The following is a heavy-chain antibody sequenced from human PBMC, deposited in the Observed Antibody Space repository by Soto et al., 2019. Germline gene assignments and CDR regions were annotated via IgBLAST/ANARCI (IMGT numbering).Heavy chain of an antibody. D-gene: IGHD3-10*01. V-gene: IGHV4-59*01. CDR1: GGSISSYY. J-gene: IGHJ6*02. CDR3: ARKDYASGSSSMDV. CDR2: IYYSGST. Sequence: PSETLSLTCTVSGGSISSYYWSWIRQPPGKGLEWIGYIYYSGSTNYNPSLKSRVTISVDTSKNQFSLKLSSVTAADTAVYYCARKDYASGSSSMDVWGQGTTVTVSS.